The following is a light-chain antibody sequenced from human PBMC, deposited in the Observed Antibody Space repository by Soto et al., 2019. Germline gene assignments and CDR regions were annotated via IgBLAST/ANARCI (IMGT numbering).Light chain of an antibody. CDR3: QQSYNTTWT. CDR1: QGISSY. Sequence: DIQLTQSPSFLSASVGDSVTITCRASQGISSYLAWYQLKPGKAPKLLISTASTLQSGVPSRFSGSGSGTDFTLTISSLQTEEFATYACQQSYNTTWTFGQGTKGEIK. CDR2: TAS. J-gene: IGKJ1*01. V-gene: IGKV1-39*01.